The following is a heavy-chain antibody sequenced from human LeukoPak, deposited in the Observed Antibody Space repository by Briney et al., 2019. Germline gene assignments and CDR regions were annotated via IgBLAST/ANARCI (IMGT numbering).Heavy chain of an antibody. Sequence: PGESLKISCKGSGYSFSNYWIGWVRQMPGKGLEWMGIIYPGDSNTIYSPSFQGQVTISADQSISTAYLQWTSLKASDTAIYYCARQPLVRDCGGDCEFDYWGQGTRVSVSS. CDR3: ARQPLVRDCGGDCEFDY. D-gene: IGHD2-21*02. J-gene: IGHJ4*02. CDR2: IYPGDSNT. CDR1: GYSFSNYW. V-gene: IGHV5-51*01.